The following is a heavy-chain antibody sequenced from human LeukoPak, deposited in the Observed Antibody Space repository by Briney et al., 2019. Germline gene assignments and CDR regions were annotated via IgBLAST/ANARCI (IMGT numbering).Heavy chain of an antibody. D-gene: IGHD3-10*01. V-gene: IGHV3-7*01. Sequence: PGGSLRLSCAASGFTFSSYGLSWVRQAPGKGLEWVANIKQDGSEKYYVDSVKGRFTISRDNAKNSLYLQMNSLRAEDTAVYYCARAGRGYVNYWGQGTLVTVSS. CDR1: GFTFSSYG. CDR2: IKQDGSEK. CDR3: ARAGRGYVNY. J-gene: IGHJ4*02.